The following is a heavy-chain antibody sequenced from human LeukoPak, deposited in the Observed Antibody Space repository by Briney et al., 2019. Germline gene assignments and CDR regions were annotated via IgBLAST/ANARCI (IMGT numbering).Heavy chain of an antibody. D-gene: IGHD6-19*01. CDR3: ATDPGIAVAGSV. CDR2: FDPEDGET. J-gene: IGHJ4*02. Sequence: ASVKVSCKVSGYTLTELSMHWVRQAPGKGLEWMGGFDPEDGETICAQKFQGRATMTEDTSTDTAYMELSSLRSEDTAVYYCATDPGIAVAGSVWGQGTLVTVSS. CDR1: GYTLTELS. V-gene: IGHV1-24*01.